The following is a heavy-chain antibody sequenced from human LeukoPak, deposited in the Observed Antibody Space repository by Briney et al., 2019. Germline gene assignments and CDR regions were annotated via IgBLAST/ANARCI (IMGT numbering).Heavy chain of an antibody. CDR2: INHSGST. CDR1: GGSFSGYY. V-gene: IGHV4-34*01. D-gene: IGHD4-17*01. CDR3: ARGTPYGDYVPYYYYYYMDV. J-gene: IGHJ6*03. Sequence: SETLSLTCAVYGGSFSGYYWSWIRQPPGKGLEWIGEINHSGSTNYNPSLKSRVTISVDTSKNQFSLKLSSVTAADTAVYYCARGTPYGDYVPYYYYYYMDVWGKGTTVTVSS.